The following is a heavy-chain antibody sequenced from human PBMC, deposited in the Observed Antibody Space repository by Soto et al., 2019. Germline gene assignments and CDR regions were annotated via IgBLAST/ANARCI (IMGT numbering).Heavy chain of an antibody. CDR2: IYYSGST. CDR3: ARSIKTYYYGSGSPPFGY. CDR1: GGSIGSYY. V-gene: IGHV4-59*08. D-gene: IGHD3-10*01. J-gene: IGHJ4*02. Sequence: SETLSLTCTVSGGSIGSYYWSWIRQPPGKGLEWIGYIYYSGSTNYNPSLKSRVTISVDTSKNQFSLKLSSVTAADTAVYYCARSIKTYYYGSGSPPFGYWGQ.